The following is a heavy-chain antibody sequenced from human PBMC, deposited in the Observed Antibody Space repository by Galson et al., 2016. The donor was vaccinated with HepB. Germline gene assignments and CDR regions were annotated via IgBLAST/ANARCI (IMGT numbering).Heavy chain of an antibody. D-gene: IGHD3-10*01. CDR2: IWYDGSNN. J-gene: IGHJ6*02. CDR3: AKRAYYGSGRNGGGMDV. Sequence: SLRLSCAASLFTFSSYGMHWVRQAPGKGLEWVAMIWYDGSNNFYADSVKGRFTISRDNSNNRLYLQMNSLRAEDTAVYYCAKRAYYGSGRNGGGMDVWGQGTTVTVSS. V-gene: IGHV3-33*06. CDR1: LFTFSSYG.